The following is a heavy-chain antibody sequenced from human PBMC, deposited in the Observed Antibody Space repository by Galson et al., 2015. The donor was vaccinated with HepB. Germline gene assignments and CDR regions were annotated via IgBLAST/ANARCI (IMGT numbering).Heavy chain of an antibody. CDR3: ARHLPLGSSGWYDDY. J-gene: IGHJ4*02. Sequence: QSGAEVKKPGESLRISCKGSGYSFTSYWISWVRQMPGKGLEWMGGIDPSDSYTNYSPSFQGHVTISADKSISTAYLQWSSLKASDTAMYYCARHLPLGSSGWYDDYWGQGTLVTVSS. CDR1: GYSFTSYW. D-gene: IGHD6-19*01. CDR2: IDPSDSYT. V-gene: IGHV5-10-1*01.